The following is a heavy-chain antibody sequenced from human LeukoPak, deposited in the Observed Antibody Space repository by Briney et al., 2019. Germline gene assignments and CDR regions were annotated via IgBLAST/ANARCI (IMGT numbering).Heavy chain of an antibody. D-gene: IGHD4-11*01. CDR2: MSGNGLST. CDR1: GFTFNAFG. J-gene: IGHJ4*02. Sequence: GGSLRLSCAASGFTFNAFGRSWVRQAPGRGLEWVSGMSGNGLSTNYADSVKGRISISRDNTKNTLYPQLNRLRAEDTAVYYCARAKYSNYLNYWGQGTLVTVSS. V-gene: IGHV3-23*01. CDR3: ARAKYSNYLNY.